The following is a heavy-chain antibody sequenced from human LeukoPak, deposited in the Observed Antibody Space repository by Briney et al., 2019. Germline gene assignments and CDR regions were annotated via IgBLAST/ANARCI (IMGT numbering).Heavy chain of an antibody. D-gene: IGHD3-9*01. CDR2: IIPIFGTA. Sequence: ASVKVSCKASGGTFSSYAISWVRQAPGQGLEWMGGIIPIFGTANYAQKFQGRVTITADESTSTAYMELTSLRSEDTAVYYCARGTYYDILTGYYPKLDYWGQGTLVTASS. CDR1: GGTFSSYA. J-gene: IGHJ4*02. V-gene: IGHV1-69*01. CDR3: ARGTYYDILTGYYPKLDY.